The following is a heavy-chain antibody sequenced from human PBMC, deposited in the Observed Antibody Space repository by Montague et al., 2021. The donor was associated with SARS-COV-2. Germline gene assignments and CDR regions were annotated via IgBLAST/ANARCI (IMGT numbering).Heavy chain of an antibody. V-gene: IGHV3-21*01. CDR3: ARTWKYQPIDY. CDR2: ISGGGTHT. CDR1: GFTFSVYS. Sequence: SLRLSCAASGFTFSVYSMNWVRQAPGKGLEWVSYISGGGTHTHYADSVKGRFTISRDNAKNSLYLQMNSLRVEDTAVYYCARTWKYQPIDYWGQGTLVTVSS. J-gene: IGHJ4*02. D-gene: IGHD2-2*01.